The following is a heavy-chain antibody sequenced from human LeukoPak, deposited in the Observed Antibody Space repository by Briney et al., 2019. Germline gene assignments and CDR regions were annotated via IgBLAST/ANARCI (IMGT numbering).Heavy chain of an antibody. CDR1: GGSISSSSYF. Sequence: KPSETLSLTCTVSGGSISSSSYFWGWIRQPPGKGLEWIGSLYYSGSTFYNPSLKSRVTISVDTSKNQFSLKLSSVTAADTAVYYCPRLVAAPGTYYFDYWGQGTLVTVSS. CDR3: PRLVAAPGTYYFDY. J-gene: IGHJ4*02. CDR2: LYYSGST. D-gene: IGHD6-13*01. V-gene: IGHV4-39*01.